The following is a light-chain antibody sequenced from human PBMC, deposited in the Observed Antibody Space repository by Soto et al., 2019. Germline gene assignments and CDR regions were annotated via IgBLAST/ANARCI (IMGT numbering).Light chain of an antibody. CDR1: QSVSSN. CDR2: GAS. Sequence: EIVMTQSPATLSVSPGERATLSCRASQSVSSNLAWYQQKPGQAPRLLIYGASTRATGIPARFSGSGSGTEFPLTISRLRSEDFAIYFWQQYNNWPPDRTFGQGTKVEIK. V-gene: IGKV3-15*01. CDR3: QQYNNWPPDRT. J-gene: IGKJ1*01.